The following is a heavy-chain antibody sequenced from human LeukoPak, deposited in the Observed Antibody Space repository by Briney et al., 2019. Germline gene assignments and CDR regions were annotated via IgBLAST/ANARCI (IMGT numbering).Heavy chain of an antibody. CDR3: ARDAGGYNSDY. Sequence: GGSLRLSCAASGFTFSSYGMHWVRQAPGKGLEWVSSITSTSSYIYYADSVKGRFTMSRDNAKSSLYLQMNSLRAEDTAVYYCARDAGGYNSDYWGQGTLVTVSS. CDR2: ITSTSSYI. J-gene: IGHJ4*02. CDR1: GFTFSSYG. D-gene: IGHD5-24*01. V-gene: IGHV3-21*01.